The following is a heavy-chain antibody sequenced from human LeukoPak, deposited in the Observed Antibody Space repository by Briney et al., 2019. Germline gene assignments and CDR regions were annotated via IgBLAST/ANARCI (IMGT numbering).Heavy chain of an antibody. CDR1: GGSISSSNW. V-gene: IGHV4-4*02. CDR2: IYHSGST. D-gene: IGHD6-13*01. CDR3: ARSRASSWAPFYYYYMDV. J-gene: IGHJ6*03. Sequence: SETLSLTCAVSGGSISSSNWWSWVRQPPGKGLEWIGEIYHSGSTNYNPSLKSRVTISVDKSKNQFSLKLSSVTAADTAVYYCARSRASSWAPFYYYYMDVWGKGTTVTISS.